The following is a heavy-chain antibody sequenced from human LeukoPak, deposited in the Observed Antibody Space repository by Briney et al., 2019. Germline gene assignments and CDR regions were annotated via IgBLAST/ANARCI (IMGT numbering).Heavy chain of an antibody. J-gene: IGHJ2*01. CDR1: GGSINNGSYY. CDR2: IYHSGST. CDR3: ARDPYDL. V-gene: IGHV4-4*02. Sequence: PSETLSLTCTVSGGSINNGSYYWSWVRQPPGKGLEWIGEIYHSGSTNYNPSLKSRVTISVDKSKNQFSLKLSSVTAADTAVYYCARDPYDLWGRGTLVTVSS.